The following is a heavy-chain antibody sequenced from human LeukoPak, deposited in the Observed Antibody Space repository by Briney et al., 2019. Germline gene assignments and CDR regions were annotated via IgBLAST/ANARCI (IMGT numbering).Heavy chain of an antibody. V-gene: IGHV3-23*01. Sequence: GGSLRLSCAASGFTFSSYPMSWVRQAPGKGLEWVSAISGSSGGSTYYADSVKGRFTISRDNSKNTLYLQMNSLRAEDTAVYYCAKEVDSGTRFDPWGQGTLVTVSS. CDR1: GFTFSSYP. CDR3: AKEVDSGTRFDP. J-gene: IGHJ5*02. D-gene: IGHD6-13*01. CDR2: ISGSSGGST.